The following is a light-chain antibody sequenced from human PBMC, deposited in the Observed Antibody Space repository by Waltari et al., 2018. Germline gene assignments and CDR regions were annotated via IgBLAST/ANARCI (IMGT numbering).Light chain of an antibody. Sequence: QSVLTQPPSVSGAPGQSVTISCTGSSSNIGAGYDAHWYHQPPGGAPKLLIYAYSSRPAGVPDRFYGSKSGSSASLAINGLQSDDEGDYYCQSYDSRLSAVFGGGTRLSVL. V-gene: IGLV1-40*01. J-gene: IGLJ3*02. CDR3: QSYDSRLSAV. CDR1: SSNIGAGYD. CDR2: AYS.